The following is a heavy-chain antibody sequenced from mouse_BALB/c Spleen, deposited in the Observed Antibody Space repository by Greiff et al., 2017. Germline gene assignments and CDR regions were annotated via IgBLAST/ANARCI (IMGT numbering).Heavy chain of an antibody. J-gene: IGHJ2*01. CDR2: ISNLAYSI. V-gene: IGHV5-15*02. CDR3: ARDRGSTLDY. D-gene: IGHD1-1*01. Sequence: EVNLVESGGGLVQPGGSRKLSCAASGFTFSDYGMAWVRQAPGKGPEWVAFISNLAYSIYYADTVTGRFTISRENAKNTLYLEMSSLRSEDTAMYYCARDRGSTLDYWGQGTTLTVSS. CDR1: GFTFSDYG.